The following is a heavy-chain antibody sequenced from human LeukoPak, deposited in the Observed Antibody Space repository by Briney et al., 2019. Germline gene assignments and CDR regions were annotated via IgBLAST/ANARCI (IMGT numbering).Heavy chain of an antibody. CDR3: ARENQGGDAMDV. CDR1: GYTFTGYY. J-gene: IGHJ6*03. Sequence: ASVKVSCKASGYTFTGYYIHWVRQAPGQGLEWMGRINPNSGGTNYAQKFQGRVTMTRDTSISTAYMELSRLRSDDTAVYYCARENQGGDAMDVWGKGTTVTVSS. CDR2: INPNSGGT. V-gene: IGHV1-2*06. D-gene: IGHD2-21*02.